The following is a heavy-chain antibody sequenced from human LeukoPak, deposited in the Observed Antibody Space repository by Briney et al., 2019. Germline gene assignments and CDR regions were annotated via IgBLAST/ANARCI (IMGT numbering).Heavy chain of an antibody. CDR3: ARHEASHCSGASCYYSLDY. CDR1: GYSFTSYW. CDR2: IHPGDSDT. D-gene: IGHD2-15*01. V-gene: IGHV5-51*01. Sequence: GESLKISCKGSGYSFTSYWIGWVRQMPGKGLEWMGIIHPGDSDTRYSPSFQGQVTISADKSISTAYLQWSSLKASDTAMYYCARHEASHCSGASCYYSLDYWGQGTLVTVSS. J-gene: IGHJ4*02.